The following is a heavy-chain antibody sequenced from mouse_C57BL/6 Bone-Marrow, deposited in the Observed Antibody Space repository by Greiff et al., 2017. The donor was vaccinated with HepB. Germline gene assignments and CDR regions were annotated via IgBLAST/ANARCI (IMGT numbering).Heavy chain of an antibody. CDR3: ARDSSGPNY. CDR1: GFTFSSYA. D-gene: IGHD3-2*02. Sequence: EVQRVESGGGLVKPGGSLKLSCAASGFTFSSYAMSWVRQTPEKRLEWVATISDGGSYTYYPDNVKGRFTISRDNAKNNLYLQMSHLKSEDTAMYYCARDSSGPNYWGQGTLVTVSA. CDR2: ISDGGSYT. J-gene: IGHJ3*01. V-gene: IGHV5-4*01.